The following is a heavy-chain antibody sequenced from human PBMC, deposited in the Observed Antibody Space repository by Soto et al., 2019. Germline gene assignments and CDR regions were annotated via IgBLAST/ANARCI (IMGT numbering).Heavy chain of an antibody. CDR3: ACSFSGDIVGSFDY. J-gene: IGHJ4*02. CDR1: GGTFSSYA. V-gene: IGHV1-69*13. CDR2: IIPIFGTA. Sequence: SVKVSCKASGGTFSSYAISWVRQAPGQGLEWMGGIIPIFGTANYAQKFQGRVPITADESTSTAYMELSSLRSEDTAVYYCACSFSGDIVGSFDYWGQGTLVTVSS. D-gene: IGHD1-26*01.